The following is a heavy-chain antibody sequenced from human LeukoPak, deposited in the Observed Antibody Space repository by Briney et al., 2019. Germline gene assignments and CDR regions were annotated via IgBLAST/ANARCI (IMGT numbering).Heavy chain of an antibody. Sequence: GGSLRLSCVGSGFTFGTYEMGWVRQAPGKGLEWISYIGHDGATTYYADSVKGRFTVSRDNAKDSLFLQMDSLRVEDTAVYFCAKDTWGGATPFDYWGQGTLVTVSS. CDR3: AKDTWGGATPFDY. J-gene: IGHJ4*02. D-gene: IGHD1-26*01. CDR1: GFTFGTYE. V-gene: IGHV3-48*03. CDR2: IGHDGATT.